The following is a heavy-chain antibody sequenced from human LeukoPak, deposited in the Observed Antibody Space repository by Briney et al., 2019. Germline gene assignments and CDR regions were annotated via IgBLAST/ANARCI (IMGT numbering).Heavy chain of an antibody. V-gene: IGHV4-59*01. CDR3: ASENGSYSYFDY. D-gene: IGHD1-26*01. J-gene: IGHJ4*02. CDR2: IYYSGST. CDR1: GGSISSYY. Sequence: TSETLSLTCTVSGGSISSYYWSWIRQPPGKGLEWIGYIYYSGSTNYNPSLKSRVTISVDTSKNQFSLKLSSVTAADTAVYCCASENGSYSYFDYWAREPWSPSPQ.